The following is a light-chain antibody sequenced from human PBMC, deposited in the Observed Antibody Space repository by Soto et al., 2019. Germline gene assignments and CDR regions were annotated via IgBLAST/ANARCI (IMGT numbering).Light chain of an antibody. J-gene: IGKJ1*01. Sequence: EIVLTQSPATLSLSPGERATLSCRASQSVSSYLAWYQQKPGQAPRLLIYDASNRATGIPARFSGSGSGTDFTLTISSLEPEDFATYYCQQGYNFPRAFGQGTRVEI. V-gene: IGKV3-11*01. CDR3: QQGYNFPRA. CDR2: DAS. CDR1: QSVSSY.